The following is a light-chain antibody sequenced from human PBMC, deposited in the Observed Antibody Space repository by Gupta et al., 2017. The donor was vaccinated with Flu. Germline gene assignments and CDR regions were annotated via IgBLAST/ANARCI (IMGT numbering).Light chain of an antibody. CDR2: EDN. V-gene: IGLV6-57*01. Sequence: FVLPHPPSVSESPAWTVTIPCTRTSGSIATNDVQSYLQRPDSPPTTAIYEDNQRLSGVPYRFSGSIDSSSNAASLTITGLKTEDEADYYCQSYDIINRDVVFGGGTKLTVL. J-gene: IGLJ2*01. CDR1: SGSIATND. CDR3: QSYDIINRDVV.